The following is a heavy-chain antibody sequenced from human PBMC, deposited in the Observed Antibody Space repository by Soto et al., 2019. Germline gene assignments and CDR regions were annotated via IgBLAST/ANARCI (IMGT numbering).Heavy chain of an antibody. D-gene: IGHD3-10*01. J-gene: IGHJ3*02. CDR1: GGSINNYY. V-gene: IGHV4-59*01. Sequence: QVQLQESGPGLVKPSETLSLTCSVSGGSINNYYWHWLRQRPGKGLEWIGYISDSGGTSYNPSLRSRVTISLDTPKNQLTLSLSSVTAADTALFYCARADRGGAGRYTPLDAFDSWGQGTMVTVSS. CDR2: ISDSGGT. CDR3: ARADRGGAGRYTPLDAFDS.